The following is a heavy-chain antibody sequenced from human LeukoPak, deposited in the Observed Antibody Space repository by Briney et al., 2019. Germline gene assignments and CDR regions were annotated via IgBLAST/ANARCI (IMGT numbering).Heavy chain of an antibody. CDR3: ARCSRSSTSCYSAFDI. Sequence: GRPLRNPCAASGFTVDDYGMSWGRHAQKKGLEWVSAIVNWDGGNTGYADSVRGRFTISRDNAKNSLYLQMNSLRAEDTALYYCARCSRSSTSCYSAFDIWGLGAMVTVSS. V-gene: IGHV3-20*04. D-gene: IGHD2-2*02. CDR2: IVNWDGGNT. CDR1: GFTVDDYG. J-gene: IGHJ3*02.